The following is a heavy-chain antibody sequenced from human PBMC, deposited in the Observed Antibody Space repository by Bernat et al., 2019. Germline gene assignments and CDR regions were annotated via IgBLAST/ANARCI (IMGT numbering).Heavy chain of an antibody. D-gene: IGHD6-13*01. J-gene: IGHJ2*01. V-gene: IGHV1-69*06. CDR2: IIPIFGTA. CDR1: GGTFSSYA. Sequence: QVQLVQSGAEVKKPGSSVKVSCKASGGTFSSYAISWVRQAPGQGLEWMGGIIPIFGTANYAQKFQGSVTITADKSTRTAYMELSSMRSEDTAVYYCARDKTGYSSRWYGTGWYFDLWGRGTLVTVSS. CDR3: ARDKTGYSSRWYGTGWYFDL.